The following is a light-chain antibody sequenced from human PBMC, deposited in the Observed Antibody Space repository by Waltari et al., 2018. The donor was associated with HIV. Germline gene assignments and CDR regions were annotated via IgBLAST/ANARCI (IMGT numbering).Light chain of an antibody. Sequence: QSALTQPPSASGSPGQSVTISCTGTSSDIGRYNYVSWYQQHPGQAPKLIIYEVIKRPSGVPGRFSGSKSGNTASLTVSGLLAEDEADYYCNAYAGSNNLVFGGGTKLTVL. CDR3: NAYAGSNNLV. CDR1: SSDIGRYNY. V-gene: IGLV2-8*01. J-gene: IGLJ3*02. CDR2: EVI.